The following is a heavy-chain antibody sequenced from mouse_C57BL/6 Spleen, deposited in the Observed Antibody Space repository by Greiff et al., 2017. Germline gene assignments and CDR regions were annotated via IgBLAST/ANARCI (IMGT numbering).Heavy chain of an antibody. CDR3: ARWPTDY. CDR2: IYPGDGDT. Sequence: VKLQESGPELVKPGASVKISCKASGYAFSSSWMNWVKQRPGKGLEWIGRIYPGDGDTNYNGKFKGKATLTADKSSSTAYMQLSSLTSEDSAVYFCARWPTDYCGQGTTLTVSS. V-gene: IGHV1-82*01. CDR1: GYAFSSSW. J-gene: IGHJ2*01.